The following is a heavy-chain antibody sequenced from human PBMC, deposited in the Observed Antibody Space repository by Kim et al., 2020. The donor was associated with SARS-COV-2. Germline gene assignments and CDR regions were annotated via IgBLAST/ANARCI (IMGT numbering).Heavy chain of an antibody. CDR2: ISGNGGST. D-gene: IGHD6-19*01. Sequence: GGSLRLSCAASGFTFSSYAMSWVRQAPGKGLEWVSSISGNGGSTYYADSVKGRFTISRDNSKNTLFLQMNNLRAEDTAVYYCAKGAGALFFFDYWGQGTLVTVSS. CDR1: GFTFSSYA. J-gene: IGHJ4*02. CDR3: AKGAGALFFFDY. V-gene: IGHV3-23*01.